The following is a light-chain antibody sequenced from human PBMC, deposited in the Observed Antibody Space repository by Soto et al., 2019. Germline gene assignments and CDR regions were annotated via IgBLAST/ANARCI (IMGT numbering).Light chain of an antibody. CDR1: QSVSSY. V-gene: IGKV3-15*01. J-gene: IGKJ1*01. Sequence: EVVMTQSPATLSVSPGEIGTLSRRASQSVSSYLAWYKQKPGQDHRLIIYDASTRATGIPVRFSGTLSGTEFTLTISSLQSEEWGVDDGQQNKVWHGTVGQGTKVDIK. CDR3: QQNKVWHGT. CDR2: DAS.